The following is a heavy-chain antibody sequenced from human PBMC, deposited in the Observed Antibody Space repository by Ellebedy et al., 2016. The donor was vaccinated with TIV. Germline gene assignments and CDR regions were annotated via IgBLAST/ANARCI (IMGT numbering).Heavy chain of an antibody. V-gene: IGHV1-24*01. D-gene: IGHD4-17*01. CDR2: FVPDQGEI. Sequence: AASVKVSCKVSGYSLSALSMHWARQAPGKGLEWMKGFVPDQGEIIYTQKFKGRVTLTEDTSTETAYMELSTLRSDDTAVYYCTAYTTDDYGDFTGTFENWGQGTLVTVSS. J-gene: IGHJ4*02. CDR3: TAYTTDDYGDFTGTFEN. CDR1: GYSLSALS.